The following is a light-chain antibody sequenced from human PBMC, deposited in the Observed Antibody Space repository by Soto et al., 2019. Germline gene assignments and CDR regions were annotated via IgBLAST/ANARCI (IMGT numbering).Light chain of an antibody. CDR2: TSS. CDR3: QQSYQTPWT. V-gene: IGKV1-39*01. Sequence: IQMTQSPSSLSASVGDRITMTCRASQTISTYLNWYQQKQGKAPKLLISTSSTLQSGVPSRFSGSGSGTEFTLSIRGLQPDDVATYFCQQSYQTPWTFGLGTKVEI. CDR1: QTISTY. J-gene: IGKJ1*01.